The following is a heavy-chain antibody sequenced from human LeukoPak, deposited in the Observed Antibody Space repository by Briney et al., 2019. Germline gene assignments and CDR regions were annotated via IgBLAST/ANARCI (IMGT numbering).Heavy chain of an antibody. Sequence: SQTLSLTCDISGDSVSSNSAAWNWIRQSPSRGLEWLGRTYYRSKWNNDYAVSMKSRISINAETSKNQFTLQVNSVIPEDTAVYYCARSSYNSNWYGPPGHWGQGTLVTVSS. D-gene: IGHD6-13*01. CDR2: TYYRSKWNN. CDR3: ARSSYNSNWYGPPGH. CDR1: GDSVSSNSAA. J-gene: IGHJ4*02. V-gene: IGHV6-1*01.